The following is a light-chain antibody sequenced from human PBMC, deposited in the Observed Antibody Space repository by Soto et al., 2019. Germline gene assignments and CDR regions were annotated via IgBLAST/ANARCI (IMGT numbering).Light chain of an antibody. CDR2: RNN. CDR3: AAWDDSLSGSYV. CDR1: SPNIGSNY. Sequence: QSALTQPPSTSGTPGQRVTISCSGSSPNIGSNYVYWYQQLPGTAPKVLIYRNNQRPSGVPDRFSGSKSGTSASLAISGLRSEDEADYYCAAWDDSLSGSYVFGKGTKVTVL. V-gene: IGLV1-47*01. J-gene: IGLJ1*01.